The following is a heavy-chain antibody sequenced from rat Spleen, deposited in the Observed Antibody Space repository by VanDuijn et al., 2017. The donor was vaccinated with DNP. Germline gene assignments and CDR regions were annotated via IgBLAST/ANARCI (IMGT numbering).Heavy chain of an antibody. D-gene: IGHD1-12*02. CDR2: ISTSGSRT. CDR3: ARHVGGSYYYPDN. Sequence: EVQLVESGGGLVQPGRSLKLSCAASGFTFSNYYMAWVRQAPKKGLEWVATISTSGSRTYYRDSVKGRFTISRDNAKSTLYLQMDSLRSEDTATYYCARHVGGSYYYPDNWGQGAMVTVSS. V-gene: IGHV5-7*01. CDR1: GFTFSNYY. J-gene: IGHJ2*01.